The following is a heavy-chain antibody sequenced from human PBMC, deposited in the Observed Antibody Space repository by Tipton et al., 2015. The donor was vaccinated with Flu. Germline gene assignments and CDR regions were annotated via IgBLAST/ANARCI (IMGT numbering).Heavy chain of an antibody. D-gene: IGHD2-2*01. CDR3: ARDSYISSTSGYSWFDP. Sequence: QSGAEVKKPGSSVKVSCKASGGTFSSYAISWVRQAPGQGLEWMGGIIPIFGTANYAQKFQGRVTITADESTSTAYMELSSLRSEDTAVYYCARDSYISSTSGYSWFDPWGQGTLVTVSS. V-gene: IGHV1-69*01. J-gene: IGHJ5*02. CDR2: IIPIFGTA. CDR1: GGTFSSYA.